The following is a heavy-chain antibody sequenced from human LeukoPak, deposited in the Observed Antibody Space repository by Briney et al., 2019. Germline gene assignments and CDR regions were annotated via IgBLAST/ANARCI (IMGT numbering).Heavy chain of an antibody. V-gene: IGHV3-7*01. D-gene: IGHD6-19*01. CDR2: IKQGGSEK. CDR3: ATLRGGAVAAIGAFDI. Sequence: GGSLRLSCAASGFTFSSYWMSWVRQAPGKGLEWVANIKQGGSEKYYVDSVKGRFTISRDNAKNSLYLQMNSLRAEDTAVYYCATLRGGAVAAIGAFDIWGQGTMVTVSS. CDR1: GFTFSSYW. J-gene: IGHJ3*02.